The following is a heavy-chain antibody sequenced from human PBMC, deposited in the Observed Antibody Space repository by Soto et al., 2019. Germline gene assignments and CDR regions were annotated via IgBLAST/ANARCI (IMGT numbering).Heavy chain of an antibody. V-gene: IGHV1-8*01. CDR3: AKDSNGYCSSTSCTDH. Sequence: QVQLVQSGAEVKKPGASVKVSCKASGYTFTSYDINWVRQATGQGLEWMGWMNPNSGNTGYAQKFQGRVTMTRNTCISTAYMELSSMRSEDTAVNYCAKDSNGYCSSTSCTDHWGQGTLVTVSS. CDR2: MNPNSGNT. J-gene: IGHJ4*02. CDR1: GYTFTSYD. D-gene: IGHD2-2*03.